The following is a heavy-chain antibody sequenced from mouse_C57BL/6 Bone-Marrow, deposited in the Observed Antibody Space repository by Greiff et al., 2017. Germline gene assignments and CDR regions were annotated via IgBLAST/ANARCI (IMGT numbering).Heavy chain of an antibody. Sequence: VHVKQSGAELVKPGASVKLSCKASGYTFTSYWMQWVKQRPGQGLEWIGEIDPSDSYTNYNQKFKGKATLTVDTSSSTAYMQLSSLTSEDSAVYYCARLITTVVAYWYFDVWGTGTTVTVSS. CDR3: ARLITTVVAYWYFDV. J-gene: IGHJ1*03. D-gene: IGHD1-1*01. V-gene: IGHV1-50*01. CDR2: IDPSDSYT. CDR1: GYTFTSYW.